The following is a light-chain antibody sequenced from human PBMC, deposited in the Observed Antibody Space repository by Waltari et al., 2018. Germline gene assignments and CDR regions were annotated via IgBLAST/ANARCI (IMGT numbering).Light chain of an antibody. CDR1: SSAVGSYNL. CDR3: CSFVGSRTSLYV. CDR2: EVT. J-gene: IGLJ1*01. Sequence: SALTQPASVSGSPGQSITISCTGTSSAVGSYNLFSWYQHHPGKAPKLIIYEVTKRPSGVSNRFSGSKSGNTASLTISGLQAENETDYYCCSFVGSRTSLYVFGTGTKVSVL. V-gene: IGLV2-23*02.